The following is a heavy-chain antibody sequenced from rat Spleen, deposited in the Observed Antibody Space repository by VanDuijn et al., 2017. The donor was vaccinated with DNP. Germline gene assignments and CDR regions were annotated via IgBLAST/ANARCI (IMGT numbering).Heavy chain of an antibody. Sequence: EVQLVESGGGLVQPGRSMKLSCVVSGFTFSDYDMAWVRQAPTKGLEWVASITNSGGSTYYRDSVKGRFTISRDNTKSTLYLQMNSLRSEDMATYYCARPDYYDGSYPHYWGQGVMVTVSS. J-gene: IGHJ2*01. V-gene: IGHV5-25*01. CDR1: GFTFSDYD. CDR2: ITNSGGST. CDR3: ARPDYYDGSYPHY. D-gene: IGHD1-12*02.